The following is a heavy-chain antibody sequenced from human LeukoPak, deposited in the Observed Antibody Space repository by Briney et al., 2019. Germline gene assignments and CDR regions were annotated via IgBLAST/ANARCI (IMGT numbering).Heavy chain of an antibody. J-gene: IGHJ4*02. CDR1: GDSVSTNSAA. Sequence: SQTLSLTYAISGDSVSTNSAAWNSMRQSPSRGLEWLGRTYFLSRWYSEYATSVQGRITINPDTSRNHFSLQLNSVSPEDTAVYYCARWQHGPRYFDYWGQGTLVSVSS. CDR3: ARWQHGPRYFDY. CDR2: TYFLSRWYS. D-gene: IGHD5-24*01. V-gene: IGHV6-1*01.